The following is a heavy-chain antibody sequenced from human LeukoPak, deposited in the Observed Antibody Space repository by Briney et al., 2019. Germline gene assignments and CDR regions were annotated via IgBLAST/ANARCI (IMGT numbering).Heavy chain of an antibody. D-gene: IGHD1-1*01. Sequence: PGGSLRLSCAASGFTFSSYAMSWVRQAPGKGLEWVSSISSSSSYIYYADSVKGRFTISRDNAKNSLYLQMNSLRAEDTAVYYCARGPDPTGYAPDYWGQGTLVTVSS. V-gene: IGHV3-21*01. CDR3: ARGPDPTGYAPDY. CDR1: GFTFSSYA. J-gene: IGHJ4*02. CDR2: ISSSSSYI.